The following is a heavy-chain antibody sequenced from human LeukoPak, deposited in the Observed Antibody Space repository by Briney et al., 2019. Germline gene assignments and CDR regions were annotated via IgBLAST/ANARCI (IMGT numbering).Heavy chain of an antibody. J-gene: IGHJ4*02. CDR2: IYYSGST. D-gene: IGHD6-13*01. V-gene: IGHV4-39*07. Sequence: PSETLSLTCTVSGGSISSSSYYWGWIRQPPGKGLEWIGSIYYSGSTYYNPSLKSRVTISVDTSKNQFSLKLSSVTAADTAVYYCARASAAGTSSFDYWGQGTLVTVSS. CDR3: ARASAAGTSSFDY. CDR1: GGSISSSSYY.